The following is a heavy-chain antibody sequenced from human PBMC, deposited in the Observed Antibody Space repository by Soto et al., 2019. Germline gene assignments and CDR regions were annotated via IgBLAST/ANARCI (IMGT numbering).Heavy chain of an antibody. CDR1: GGSFSGYY. CDR3: ARGDYNDYYDSSVKDAFDI. V-gene: IGHV4-34*01. CDR2: INHSGST. J-gene: IGHJ3*02. D-gene: IGHD3-22*01. Sequence: SETLSLTCAFYGGSFSGYYWSWIRQPPGKGLEWIGEINHSGSTNYNPSLKSRVTISVDTSKNQFSLKLSSVTAADTAVYYCARGDYNDYYDSSVKDAFDIWGQGTMVTVSS.